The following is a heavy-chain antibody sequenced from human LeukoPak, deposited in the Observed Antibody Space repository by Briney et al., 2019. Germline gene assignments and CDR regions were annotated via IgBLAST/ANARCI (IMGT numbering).Heavy chain of an antibody. Sequence: GGSLRLSCTGSGFTVSSSYMSWVRRAPGKGLEWVSVLYGDGTTYYIDSVKGRFTISRDNSKNTVYLQMNSLRAEDTAVYYCARASYSGWTASHDSWGQGTLVTVSS. CDR1: GFTVSSSY. CDR3: ARASYSGWTASHDS. J-gene: IGHJ5*01. CDR2: LYGDGTT. V-gene: IGHV3-66*01. D-gene: IGHD6-25*01.